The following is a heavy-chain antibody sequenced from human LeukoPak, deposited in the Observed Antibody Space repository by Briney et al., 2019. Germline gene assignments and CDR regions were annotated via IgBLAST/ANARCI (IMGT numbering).Heavy chain of an antibody. V-gene: IGHV4-31*03. CDR2: IYYSGST. Sequence: SETLSLTCTVSGGSISSGGYYCSWIRQHPGKGLEWIGYIYYSGSTYYNPSLKSRVTISVDTSKNQFSLKLSSVTAADTAVYFCGRSEGGGSFDYWGQGTLVTVSS. CDR3: GRSEGGGSFDY. D-gene: IGHD5-24*01. CDR1: GGSISSGGYY. J-gene: IGHJ4*02.